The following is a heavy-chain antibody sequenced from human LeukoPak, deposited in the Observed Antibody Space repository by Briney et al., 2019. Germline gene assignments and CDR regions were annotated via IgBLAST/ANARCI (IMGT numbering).Heavy chain of an antibody. J-gene: IGHJ4*02. D-gene: IGHD3-22*01. V-gene: IGHV3-23*01. Sequence: GGSLRLSCAASGFTVSSNYMSWVRQAPGKGLEWVSAISGSGGSTYYADSVKGRFTISRDNSKNTLYLQMNSLRAEDTAVYYCAKGIFGSSGYRPFDYWGQGTLVTVSS. CDR1: GFTVSSNY. CDR2: ISGSGGST. CDR3: AKGIFGSSGYRPFDY.